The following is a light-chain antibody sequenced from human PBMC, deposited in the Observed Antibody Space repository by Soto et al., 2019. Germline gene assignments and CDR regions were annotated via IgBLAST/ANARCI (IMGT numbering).Light chain of an antibody. V-gene: IGLV1-44*01. CDR1: SSNIGRNT. J-gene: IGLJ2*01. Sequence: QSVLTQPPSASGTPGQRVTIPCSGSSSNIGRNTVNWYQQLPGTAPKLLIYGNKQRPSGVPDRFSGSKSGTSGSLAISGLQSEDEADYYCAAWDDSLNGHVFGGGTKVTVL. CDR2: GNK. CDR3: AAWDDSLNGHV.